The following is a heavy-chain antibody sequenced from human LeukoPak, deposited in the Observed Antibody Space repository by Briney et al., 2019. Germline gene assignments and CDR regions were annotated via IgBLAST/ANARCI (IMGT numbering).Heavy chain of an antibody. Sequence: PGGSLRLSCAASGFTVSSNYMSWVRQAPGKGLEWVSVIYSGGSTYYADSVKGRFTISRHNSKNTLYLQMNSLRAEDTAVYYCARDRYGYGDYVPFDYWGQGTLVTVSS. CDR1: GFTVSSNY. D-gene: IGHD4-17*01. CDR2: IYSGGST. J-gene: IGHJ4*02. CDR3: ARDRYGYGDYVPFDY. V-gene: IGHV3-53*04.